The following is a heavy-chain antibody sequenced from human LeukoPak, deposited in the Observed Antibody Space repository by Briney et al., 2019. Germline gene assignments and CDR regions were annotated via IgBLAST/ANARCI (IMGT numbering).Heavy chain of an antibody. V-gene: IGHV3-66*01. Sequence: GGSLRLSCAVSGLTVSSNYMSWVRQAPGKGLEWVSIIYSGGTTYYADSVKGRFTIFKDNSKNTVYLQMNSLRGEDTAVYYCARDRGGDTSAWYGLDCWGQGTLVTVSS. D-gene: IGHD6-19*01. CDR2: IYSGGTT. J-gene: IGHJ4*02. CDR3: ARDRGGDTSAWYGLDC. CDR1: GLTVSSNY.